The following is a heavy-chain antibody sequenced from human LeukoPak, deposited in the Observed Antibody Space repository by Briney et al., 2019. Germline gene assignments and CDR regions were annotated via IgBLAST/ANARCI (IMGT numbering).Heavy chain of an antibody. V-gene: IGHV3-23*01. CDR1: GFSLSSYA. CDR2: ISGSGGST. CDR3: AKGFGDFISCGY. J-gene: IGHJ4*02. Sequence: PGESLRVSCAASGFSLSSYAMSWVRQAPGKRLEWVSAISGSGGSTYYADSVKGRFTISRDNSKNTLYLQMNSLRAEDTAVYYCAKGFGDFISCGYWGQGTLVTVSS. D-gene: IGHD4-17*01.